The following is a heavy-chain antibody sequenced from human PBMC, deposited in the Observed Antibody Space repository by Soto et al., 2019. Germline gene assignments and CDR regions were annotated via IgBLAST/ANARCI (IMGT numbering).Heavy chain of an antibody. CDR2: ISSSSSYT. CDR3: ARDRYCTNGVCYKRVNYGMDV. V-gene: IGHV3-11*06. J-gene: IGHJ6*02. CDR1: GFTFSDYY. D-gene: IGHD2-8*01. Sequence: PRGSLRLSCAASGFTFSDYYMSWIRQAPGKGLEWVSYISSSSSYTNYADSVKGRFTISRDNAKNSLYLQMNSLRAEDTAVYYCARDRYCTNGVCYKRVNYGMDVWGQGTTVTVSS.